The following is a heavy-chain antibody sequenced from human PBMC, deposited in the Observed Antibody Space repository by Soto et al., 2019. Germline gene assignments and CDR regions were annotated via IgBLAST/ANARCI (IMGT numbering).Heavy chain of an antibody. D-gene: IGHD3-22*01. CDR3: GSRSGWNYYYGMDV. Sequence: QVQLVQSGAEVKKPGSSVKVSCKASGGTFSSYAITWVRQAPGQGLEWMGGIIPIFGTADYAQKFQGRVTITADEATSTAYMELSSLRSEDTAVYYCGSRSGWNYYYGMDVWGQGTTVTVSS. J-gene: IGHJ6*02. CDR2: IIPIFGTA. V-gene: IGHV1-69*12. CDR1: GGTFSSYA.